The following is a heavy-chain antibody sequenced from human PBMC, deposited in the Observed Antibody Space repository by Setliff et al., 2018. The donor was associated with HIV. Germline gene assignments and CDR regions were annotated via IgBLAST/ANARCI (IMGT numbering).Heavy chain of an antibody. V-gene: IGHV4-4*02. Sequence: SETLSLTCAVSADSIGTNHWWNWVRQPPGKGLEWIGEISQSGKTNYHPSLKSRITISMEASKTHFSLKLSSVTAADTAVYYCARHGCAGGGCPFQLWGQGTLVTVSS. D-gene: IGHD2-8*02. CDR1: ADSIGTNHW. CDR3: ARHGCAGGGCPFQL. CDR2: ISQSGKT. J-gene: IGHJ1*01.